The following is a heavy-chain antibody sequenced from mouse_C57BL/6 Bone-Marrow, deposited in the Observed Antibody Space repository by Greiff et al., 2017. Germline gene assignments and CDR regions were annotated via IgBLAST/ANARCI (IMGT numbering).Heavy chain of an antibody. CDR1: GYTFTGYW. CDR2: ILPGSGCT. J-gene: IGHJ4*01. Sequence: QVQLKQSGAELMKPGASVKLSCKATGYTFTGYWIEWVKQRPGHGLEWIGEILPGSGCTNYNEKFKGKATFTADTSSTTAYMQLSSLTTEDSAIYYCARSDGSSYEAMDYWGQGTSVTVSS. D-gene: IGHD1-1*01. V-gene: IGHV1-9*01. CDR3: ARSDGSSYEAMDY.